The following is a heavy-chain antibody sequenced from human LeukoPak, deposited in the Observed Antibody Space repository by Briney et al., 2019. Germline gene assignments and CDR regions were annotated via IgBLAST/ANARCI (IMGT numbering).Heavy chain of an antibody. V-gene: IGHV4-4*07. CDR2: IHTSGST. CDR3: ATRAQTTGWSFDY. D-gene: IGHD6-19*01. J-gene: IGHJ4*02. Sequence: PSGTLSPTCIVSGGSITSYYWSWIRQPAGKGLEWIGQIHTSGSTNYNPSLKSRVAMSVDTSKNQFSLELSSVTAADTAVYYCATRAQTTGWSFDYWGQGALVTVSS. CDR1: GGSITSYY.